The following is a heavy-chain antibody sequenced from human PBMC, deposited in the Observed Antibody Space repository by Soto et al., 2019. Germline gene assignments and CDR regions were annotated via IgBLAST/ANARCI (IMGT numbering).Heavy chain of an antibody. D-gene: IGHD2-2*01. J-gene: IGHJ4*02. CDR1: GFTFSSYG. CDR2: ISYDGSNK. CDR3: AKADIVVVPAADYYFDY. V-gene: IGHV3-30*18. Sequence: QVQLVESGGGVVQPGRSLRLSCAASGFTFSSYGMHWVRQAPGKGLEWVAVISYDGSNKYYADSVKGRFTISRDNSKNTLYLQMISLRAEDTAVYYCAKADIVVVPAADYYFDYWGQGTLVTVSS.